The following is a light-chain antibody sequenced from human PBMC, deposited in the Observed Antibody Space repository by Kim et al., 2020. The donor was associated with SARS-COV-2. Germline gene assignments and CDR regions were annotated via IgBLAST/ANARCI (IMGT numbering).Light chain of an antibody. V-gene: IGLV3-27*01. CDR2: KVS. CDR3: YSAADNNVV. J-gene: IGLJ2*01. CDR1: VQTNKY. Sequence: GQTARITCSGEVQTNKYARWFQQEQRQAPVLVIYKVSARPSGIPERFSGSSSGTTVTLTISGAQVEDEADYYCYSAADNNVVFGGGTQLTVL.